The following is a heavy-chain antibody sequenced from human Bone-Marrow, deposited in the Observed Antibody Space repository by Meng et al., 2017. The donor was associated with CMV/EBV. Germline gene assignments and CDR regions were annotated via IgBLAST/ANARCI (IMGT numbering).Heavy chain of an antibody. CDR2: IKPDGSEA. Sequence: GGSLRLSCAASGFTFSSHWMRWVRQAPGKGLEWVASIKPDGSEAYYADSVKGRFTISRDNAKNSLYLQMNSLRGEDTAVYYCARSFEYWGRGTLVTVSS. V-gene: IGHV3-7*01. CDR3: ARSFEY. J-gene: IGHJ4*02. CDR1: GFTFSSHW.